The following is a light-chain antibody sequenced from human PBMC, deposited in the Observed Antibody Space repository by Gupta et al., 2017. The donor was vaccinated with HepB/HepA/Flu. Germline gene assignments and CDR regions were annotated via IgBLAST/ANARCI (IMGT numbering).Light chain of an antibody. Sequence: DIQMTQSPSSLSASVGDRVTITCQASQDISNYLNWYQQKPGKAPKLLIYDASNLETGGPSRFSGSGSGTDFTFTISSLQPEDIATYYCQQYDNLWGTFGQGTKVEIK. CDR2: DAS. CDR3: QQYDNLWGT. CDR1: QDISNY. J-gene: IGKJ1*01. V-gene: IGKV1-33*01.